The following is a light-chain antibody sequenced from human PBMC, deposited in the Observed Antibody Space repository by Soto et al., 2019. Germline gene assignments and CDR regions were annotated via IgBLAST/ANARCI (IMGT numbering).Light chain of an antibody. CDR2: GAS. J-gene: IGKJ4*01. V-gene: IGKV3-20*01. CDR3: QQYGSSPLT. CDR1: QSVSSN. Sequence: EIVLTQSPGTLSLSPGERATLSCRASQSVSSNLAWYQQKPGQAPRLLIYGASTRATDVPARFSGSGSGAEFTLTISRLEPEDFAVYYCQQYGSSPLTFGGGTKVDIK.